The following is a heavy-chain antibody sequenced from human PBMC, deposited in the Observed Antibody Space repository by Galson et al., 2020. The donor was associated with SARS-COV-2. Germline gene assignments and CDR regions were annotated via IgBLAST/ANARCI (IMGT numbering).Heavy chain of an antibody. CDR2: ISGSGGST. CDR1: GFTFSSYA. J-gene: IGHJ4*02. CDR3: AKDLGSYGSGTY. D-gene: IGHD3-10*01. Sequence: GGSLRLSCAASGFTFSSYAMSWVRQAPGKWLEWVSAISGSGGSTYYADSVKGRFTISRDNSKNTLYLQMNSLRAEDTAVYYCAKDLGSYGSGTYWGQGTLVTVSS. V-gene: IGHV3-23*01.